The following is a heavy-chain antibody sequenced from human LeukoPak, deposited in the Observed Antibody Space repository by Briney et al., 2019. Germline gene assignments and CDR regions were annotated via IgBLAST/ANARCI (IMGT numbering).Heavy chain of an antibody. CDR3: ARRRYSGSSQHFDY. CDR2: ISSTGGTA. CDR1: GCTFSSYW. J-gene: IGHJ4*02. Sequence: PGGSLRLSSAASGCTFSSYWRSWVRQAPGKGLEWISAISSTGGTAYYADSVKGRFTISRDNSKNTLYLQMNSLRAEDTAVYYCARRRYSGSSQHFDYWGQGTLVTVSS. D-gene: IGHD1-26*01. V-gene: IGHV3-23*01.